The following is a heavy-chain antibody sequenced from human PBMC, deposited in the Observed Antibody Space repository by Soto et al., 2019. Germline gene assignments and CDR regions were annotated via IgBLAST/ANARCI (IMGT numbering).Heavy chain of an antibody. Sequence: QVQLVQSGAEVKKPGSSVKVSCKASGGTFSGYTISWVRQAPGQGLEWMGRIIPILGIANYAQKFQGRVTITADKSTSTAYMELSSLRSEDTAVYYCARVADIVVVPAAMGPAFDIWGQGTMVTVSS. J-gene: IGHJ3*02. V-gene: IGHV1-69*02. CDR3: ARVADIVVVPAAMGPAFDI. D-gene: IGHD2-2*01. CDR2: IIPILGIA. CDR1: GGTFSGYT.